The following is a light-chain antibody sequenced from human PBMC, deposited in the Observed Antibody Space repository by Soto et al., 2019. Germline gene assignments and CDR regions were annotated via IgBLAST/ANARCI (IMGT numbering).Light chain of an antibody. V-gene: IGLV1-40*01. CDR3: QSYDSSLSGSRV. CDR1: SSNIGAGYD. Sequence: QPVLTQPPSVSGAPGQRVTISCTGSSSNIGAGYDVHWYQQLPGRAPKLLIYANSNRPSGVPDRFSGSKSGTSASLAITGLQAEDEADYYCQSYDSSLSGSRVFGGGTKLTV. J-gene: IGLJ2*01. CDR2: ANS.